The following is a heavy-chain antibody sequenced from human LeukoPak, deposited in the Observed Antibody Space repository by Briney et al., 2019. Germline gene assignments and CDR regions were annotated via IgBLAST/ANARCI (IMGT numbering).Heavy chain of an antibody. Sequence: GGSLRLSCAASGFTFSSYGMSWVRQAPGKGLEWVSAISGSGGSTYYADSVKGRFTISRDNSKNTLYLQMNSLRAEDTAVYYCARRFYGSGSYYTQNYWGQGTLVTASS. CDR1: GFTFSSYG. CDR3: ARRFYGSGSYYTQNY. V-gene: IGHV3-23*01. J-gene: IGHJ4*02. D-gene: IGHD3-10*01. CDR2: ISGSGGST.